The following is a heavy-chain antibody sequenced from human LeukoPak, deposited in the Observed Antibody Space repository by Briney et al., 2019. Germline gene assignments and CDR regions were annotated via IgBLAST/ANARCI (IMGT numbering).Heavy chain of an antibody. V-gene: IGHV4-38-2*01. CDR3: AGARWLLTRGIDY. CDR2: IYHTGST. J-gene: IGHJ4*02. D-gene: IGHD5-12*01. Sequence: SETLSLTCGVSGYSISRGYYWAWIRQPPGKGLEWIGTIYHTGSTYYTPSLGSRVTISVDTSKNQFSLSLNSVTAAQTAVYSCAGARWLLTRGIDYWGRGPLVTVSS. CDR1: GYSISRGYY.